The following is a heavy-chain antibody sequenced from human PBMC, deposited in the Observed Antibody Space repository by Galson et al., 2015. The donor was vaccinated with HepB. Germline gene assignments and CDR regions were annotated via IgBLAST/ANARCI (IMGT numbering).Heavy chain of an antibody. Sequence: SVKVSCKASGYTFTSYAMHWVRQAPGQGLEWMGWINAGNGNTKYSQKFQGRVTITRDTSASTAYMELSSLRSEDTAVYYCARGGRAFGVLSPYSYYYMAVWGQATTVTVSS. V-gene: IGHV1-3*01. CDR1: GYTFTSYA. CDR3: ARGGRAFGVLSPYSYYYMAV. CDR2: INAGNGNT. J-gene: IGHJ6*02. D-gene: IGHD3-10*01.